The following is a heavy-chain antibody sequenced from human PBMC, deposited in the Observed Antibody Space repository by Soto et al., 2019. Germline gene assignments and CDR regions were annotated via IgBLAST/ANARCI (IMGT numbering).Heavy chain of an antibody. J-gene: IGHJ3*02. Sequence: ASVKVSCKASGYTFTSYGISWVRQAPGQGLEWMGWISAYNGNTNYAQKLQGRVTMTTDTSTSTAYMELRSPRSDDTAVYYCARGSGSINWKDVSDACDIYGKGTMVTISS. CDR2: ISAYNGNT. CDR1: GYTFTSYG. CDR3: ARGSGSINWKDVSDACDI. V-gene: IGHV1-18*01. D-gene: IGHD1-20*01.